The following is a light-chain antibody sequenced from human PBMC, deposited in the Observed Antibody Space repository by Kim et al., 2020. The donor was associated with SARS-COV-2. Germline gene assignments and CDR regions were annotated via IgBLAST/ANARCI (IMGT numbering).Light chain of an antibody. CDR1: QSVSSN. CDR3: QQDHSWPKT. Sequence: SVSPEERATLSCRASQSVSSNLDWYQQIPGQAPRLLIYGASTRATGIPARFSGSGSGTEFTLIISSLQSEDFAVYYCQQDHSWPKTFGQGTKLEI. J-gene: IGKJ2*01. V-gene: IGKV3-15*01. CDR2: GAS.